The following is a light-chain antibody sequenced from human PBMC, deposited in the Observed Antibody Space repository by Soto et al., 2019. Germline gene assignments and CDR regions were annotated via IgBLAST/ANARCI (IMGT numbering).Light chain of an antibody. J-gene: IGKJ1*01. CDR3: QQYGRTPLT. CDR2: DAS. V-gene: IGKV3-20*01. CDR1: QSVYSNS. Sequence: EIVLTQSPGTLSLSPGERATLSCRASQSVYSNSLAWYQQRPGQAPRLLIYDASRRAAGIPDRFSGSGSGTDFTLNMSRLEPEDVVVYYCQQYGRTPLTFGQGTKVEIK.